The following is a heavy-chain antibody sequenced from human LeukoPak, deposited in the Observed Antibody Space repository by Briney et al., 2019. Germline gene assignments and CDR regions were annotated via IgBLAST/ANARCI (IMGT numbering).Heavy chain of an antibody. CDR1: GFTFSSYG. V-gene: IGHV3-33*01. D-gene: IGHD2-15*01. Sequence: PGRSLRLSCAASGFTFSSYGMHWVRQAPGKGLEWVAVIWYDGSNKYYADSVKGRFTISRDNSKNTLYLQMNSLRAEDTAVYYCARKYCSGGSCYSGVGWFDPWGQGTLVTVSS. CDR2: IWYDGSNK. CDR3: ARKYCSGGSCYSGVGWFDP. J-gene: IGHJ5*02.